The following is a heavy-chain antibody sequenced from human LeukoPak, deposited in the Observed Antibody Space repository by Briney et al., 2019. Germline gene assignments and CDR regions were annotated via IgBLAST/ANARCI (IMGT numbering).Heavy chain of an antibody. V-gene: IGHV1-8*01. CDR3: ARGERFLEWLLSSGMDV. CDR2: MNPNSGNT. J-gene: IGHJ6*02. CDR1: GYTFTSYD. D-gene: IGHD3-3*01. Sequence: HAASVKVSCKASGYTFTSYDINWVRQATGQGLEWMGWMNPNSGNTGYAQKFQGRVTMTRNTSISTAYMELSSLRSEDTAVYYCARGERFLEWLLSSGMDVWGQGTTVTVSS.